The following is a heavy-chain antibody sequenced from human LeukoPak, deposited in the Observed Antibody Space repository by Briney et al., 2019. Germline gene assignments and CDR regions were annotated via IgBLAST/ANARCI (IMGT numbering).Heavy chain of an antibody. CDR2: IIPILGIA. V-gene: IGHV1-69*04. J-gene: IGHJ6*02. CDR1: GGTFSSYA. Sequence: SVKVSCKASGGTFSSYAISWVRQAPGQGLEWMGRIIPILGIANYAQKFQGRVTITADKSTSTAYMELSSLRSEDTAVYYCAREPIVVVVAAYYYGMDVWGQGTTVTVSS. D-gene: IGHD2-15*01. CDR3: AREPIVVVVAAYYYGMDV.